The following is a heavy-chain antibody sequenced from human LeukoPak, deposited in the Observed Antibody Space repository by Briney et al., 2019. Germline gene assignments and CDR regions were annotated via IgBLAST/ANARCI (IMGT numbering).Heavy chain of an antibody. V-gene: IGHV4-39*01. Sequence: PSETLSLTCTVSGGSISSSSYYWGWIRQPPVKGLEWIGSIYYSGSTYYNPSLKSRVTISVDTSKNQFSLKLSSVTAADTAVYYCARNPHAATIDYWGQGTLVTVSS. CDR2: IYYSGST. D-gene: IGHD5-24*01. J-gene: IGHJ4*02. CDR3: ARNPHAATIDY. CDR1: GGSISSSSYY.